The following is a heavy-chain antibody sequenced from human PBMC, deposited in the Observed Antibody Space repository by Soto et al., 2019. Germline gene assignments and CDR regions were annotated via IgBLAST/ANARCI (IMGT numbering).Heavy chain of an antibody. J-gene: IGHJ6*02. D-gene: IGHD3-3*01. V-gene: IGHV1-8*01. CDR1: GYTFTSYD. CDR3: ARGRVFWRGGYYGMDV. CDR2: MNPNSGNT. Sequence: GASVKVSCKASGYTFTSYDINWVRQATGQGLEWMGWMNPNSGNTGYAQKFQGRVTMTRNTSISTAYMELSSLRSEDTAVYYCARGRVFWRGGYYGMDVRGQGTTVTVSS.